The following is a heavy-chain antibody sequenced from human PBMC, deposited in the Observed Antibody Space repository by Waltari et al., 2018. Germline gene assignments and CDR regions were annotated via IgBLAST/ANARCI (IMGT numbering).Heavy chain of an antibody. D-gene: IGHD3-10*01. CDR1: NFYISNGYY. Sequence: QVQLQESGPGLVKPSETLSLTCAVSNFYISNGYYWGWIRQPPGKGLEWIGSMYYRGTTYYNRTLKGRVTISVETSKNNLFLNLNSVTAADTAVYYCARDVEGDGVLYGSPRRFDYWGQGILVTVSS. CDR3: ARDVEGDGVLYGSPRRFDY. CDR2: MYYRGTT. V-gene: IGHV4-38-2*02. J-gene: IGHJ4*02.